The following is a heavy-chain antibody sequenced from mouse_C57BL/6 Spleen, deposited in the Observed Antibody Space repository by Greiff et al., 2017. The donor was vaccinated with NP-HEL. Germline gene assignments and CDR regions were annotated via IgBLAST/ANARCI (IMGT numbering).Heavy chain of an antibody. D-gene: IGHD1-1*01. J-gene: IGHJ1*03. CDR2: ISSGSSTI. CDR3: ARPTVEWYFDV. CDR1: GFTFSDYG. Sequence: EVMLVESGGGLVKPGGSLKLSCAASGFTFSDYGMHWVRQAPEKGLEWVAYISSGSSTIYYADTVKGRFTISRDNAKNTLFLQMTSLRSEDTAMYYCARPTVEWYFDVWGTGTTVTVSS. V-gene: IGHV5-17*01.